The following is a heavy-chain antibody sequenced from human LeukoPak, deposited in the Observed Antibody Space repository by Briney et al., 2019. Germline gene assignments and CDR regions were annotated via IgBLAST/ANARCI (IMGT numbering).Heavy chain of an antibody. D-gene: IGHD3-22*01. CDR2: IYTSGST. CDR1: GGSISSYY. CDR3: ARSDSSGYYPIFDAFDI. J-gene: IGHJ3*02. Sequence: SETLSLTCTVAGGSISSYYWSWIRQPAGKGLEWIGRIYTSGSTNYNPSLKSRVTMSVDTSKNQFSLKRSSVTAADTAVYYCARSDSSGYYPIFDAFDIWGQGTMVTVSS. V-gene: IGHV4-4*07.